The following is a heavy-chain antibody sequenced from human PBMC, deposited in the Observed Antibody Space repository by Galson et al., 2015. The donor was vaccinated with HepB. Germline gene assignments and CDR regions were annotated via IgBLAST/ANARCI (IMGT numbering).Heavy chain of an antibody. CDR1: GFTFDDYT. J-gene: IGHJ4*02. Sequence: SLRLSCAASGFTFDDYTMHWVRQAPGKGLEWVSLISWDGGSTYYADSVKGRFTISRDNSKNSLYLQMNSLRTEDTALYYCAKESTEQQLDQYYFDYWGQGTLVTVSS. CDR2: ISWDGGST. CDR3: AKESTEQQLDQYYFDY. V-gene: IGHV3-43*01. D-gene: IGHD6-13*01.